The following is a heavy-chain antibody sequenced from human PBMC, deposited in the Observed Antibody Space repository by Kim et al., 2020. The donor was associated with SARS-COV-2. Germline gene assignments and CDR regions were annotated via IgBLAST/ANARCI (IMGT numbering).Heavy chain of an antibody. Sequence: SETLSLTCTVSGGSISSGGYYWSWLRQHPGKGLEWIGYIYYSGSTYYNPSLKSRVTISVDTTKNQFSLKLSSVTAADTAVYYCARGRSPIPFDYWGPGT. J-gene: IGHJ4*02. CDR3: ARGRSPIPFDY. CDR2: IYYSGST. V-gene: IGHV4-31*03. CDR1: GGSISSGGYY.